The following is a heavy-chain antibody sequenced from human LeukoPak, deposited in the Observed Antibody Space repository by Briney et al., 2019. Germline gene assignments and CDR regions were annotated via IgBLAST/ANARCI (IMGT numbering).Heavy chain of an antibody. CDR2: MNPNSGNT. V-gene: IGHV1-8*01. CDR3: AGGNYDYIWGSITGLCWFDP. D-gene: IGHD3-16*01. CDR1: GYTFTSYD. Sequence: ASVKVSCKASGYTFTSYDINWVRQATGQGLEWMGWMNPNSGNTGYAQKFQGRVTMTRNTSISTAYMELSSLRSEDTAVYYCAGGNYDYIWGSITGLCWFDPWGQGTLVTVSS. J-gene: IGHJ5*02.